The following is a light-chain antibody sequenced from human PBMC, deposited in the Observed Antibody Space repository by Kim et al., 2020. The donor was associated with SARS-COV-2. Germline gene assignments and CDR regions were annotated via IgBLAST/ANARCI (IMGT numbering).Light chain of an antibody. CDR1: SGSIASNY. CDR3: QSYDSSRYWV. J-gene: IGLJ3*02. Sequence: KTVTISCTRSSGSIASNYVQWYQQRPGSAPTTVIYEDNQRPSGVPDRFSGSIDSSSNSASLTISGLKTEDEADYYCQSYDSSRYWVFGGGTKVTVL. CDR2: EDN. V-gene: IGLV6-57*03.